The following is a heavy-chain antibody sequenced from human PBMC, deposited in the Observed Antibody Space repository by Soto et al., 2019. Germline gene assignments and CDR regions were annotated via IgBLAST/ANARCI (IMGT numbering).Heavy chain of an antibody. V-gene: IGHV3-7*01. D-gene: IGHD2-15*01. Sequence: EVQLVESGGGLVQPGGSLRLSCAASGFTFSSYWMSWVRQAQGKGREWVANIKQDGSEKYYVDSVKGRFTISRDNAKNSLYLQMNSLIAEDTAVYYCARGGRSGDYWGQGTLVTVSS. J-gene: IGHJ4*02. CDR1: GFTFSSYW. CDR2: IKQDGSEK. CDR3: ARGGRSGDY.